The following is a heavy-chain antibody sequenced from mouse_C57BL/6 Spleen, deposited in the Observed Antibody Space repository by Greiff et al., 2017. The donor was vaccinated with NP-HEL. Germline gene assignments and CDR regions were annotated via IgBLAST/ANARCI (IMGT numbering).Heavy chain of an antibody. V-gene: IGHV3-1*01. CDR1: GYSITSGYD. CDR2: ISYSGST. D-gene: IGHD1-1*01. J-gene: IGHJ4*01. CDR3: ARDTTRYAMDY. Sequence: EVKVVESGPGMVKPSQSLSLTCTVTGYSITSGYDWHWIRHFPGNKLEWMGYISYSGSTNYNPSLKSRISITHDTSKNHFFLKLNSVTTEDTATYYCARDTTRYAMDYWGQGTSVTVSS.